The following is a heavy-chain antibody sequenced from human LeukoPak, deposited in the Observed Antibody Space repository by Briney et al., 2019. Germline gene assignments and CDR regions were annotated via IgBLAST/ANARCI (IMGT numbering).Heavy chain of an antibody. CDR3: ARRYCSSITCYFFDY. Sequence: GESLKISCKGSGYSFTSHWIGWVRQMPGKGLEWMGIINPADSDIRYSPSFQGQVTISVDKSISTAYLQWSSLVASDTAMYYCARRYCSSITCYFFDYWGQGALVTVSS. CDR1: GYSFTSHW. D-gene: IGHD2-2*01. CDR2: INPADSDI. V-gene: IGHV5-51*01. J-gene: IGHJ4*02.